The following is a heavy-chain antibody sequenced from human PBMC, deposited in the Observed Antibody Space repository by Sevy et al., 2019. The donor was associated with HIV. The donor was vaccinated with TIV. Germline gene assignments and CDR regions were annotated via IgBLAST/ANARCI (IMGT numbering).Heavy chain of an antibody. D-gene: IGHD1-26*01. Sequence: GVSLRLSCAASGFTFSSFAMSWVRHIPGKGLEWVSTINGRGGSAYYADSVKGRFTLSRDNSNNTVFLQMNRLRDEDTAVYYCARPTPRIAPSSAAFFDYWGQGTLVTVSS. V-gene: IGHV3-23*01. CDR2: INGRGGSA. CDR3: ARPTPRIAPSSAAFFDY. CDR1: GFTFSSFA. J-gene: IGHJ4*02.